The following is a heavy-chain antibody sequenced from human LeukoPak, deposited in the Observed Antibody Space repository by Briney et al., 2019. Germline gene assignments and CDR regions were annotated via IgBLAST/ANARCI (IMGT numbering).Heavy chain of an antibody. Sequence: GGSLRLSCAASGFTFSSYAMTWVRQAPGKGLEWVSGISNRGSTYYADSVRGRFTISRDNSKNTLFLQMNTLRAEDTAVYYCAKDSGSYRSNWYGGFDYWGQGTLVTVSS. V-gene: IGHV3-23*01. D-gene: IGHD6-13*01. CDR1: GFTFSSYA. J-gene: IGHJ4*02. CDR3: AKDSGSYRSNWYGGFDY. CDR2: ISNRGST.